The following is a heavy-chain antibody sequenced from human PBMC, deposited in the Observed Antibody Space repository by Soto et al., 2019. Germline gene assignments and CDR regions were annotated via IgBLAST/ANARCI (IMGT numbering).Heavy chain of an antibody. D-gene: IGHD1-1*01. J-gene: IGHJ5*02. CDR2: ASYDGNDK. V-gene: IGHV3-30*03. Sequence: QVRVVESGGGVVQPGRSLRLSCAASGFTFSTYGMHWVRQAPGKGLEWVAGASYDGNDKDYADSVKGRFTISRDNSKNTLYLQMSSLRVDDTAVYYCARRVGNNWNYIWFDPWGQGTLVTVSS. CDR1: GFTFSTYG. CDR3: ARRVGNNWNYIWFDP.